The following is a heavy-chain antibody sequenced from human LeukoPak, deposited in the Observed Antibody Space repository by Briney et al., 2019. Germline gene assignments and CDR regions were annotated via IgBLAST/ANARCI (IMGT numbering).Heavy chain of an antibody. Sequence: ASVKVSCKASGYTFTSYGISWVRRAPGQGLEWMGSIIAYNGNTIYAQKLQCRVTRTKDTFTSTAYDELRSLRSDDTAVYYCAREGRDYYDSSEWGQGTLVTVSS. V-gene: IGHV1-18*01. CDR2: IIAYNGNT. CDR3: AREGRDYYDSSE. J-gene: IGHJ4*02. D-gene: IGHD3-22*01. CDR1: GYTFTSYG.